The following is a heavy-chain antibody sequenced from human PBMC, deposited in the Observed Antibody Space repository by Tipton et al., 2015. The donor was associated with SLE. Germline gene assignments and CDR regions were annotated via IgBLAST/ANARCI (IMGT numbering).Heavy chain of an antibody. D-gene: IGHD3-22*01. V-gene: IGHV4-39*07. Sequence: TLSLTCTVSGGSISSSTNYWGWIRQPPGKGLEWFGSLSYSGSTYYNPSLKSRVTISADTSKNHFSLKLSSVPAADTAVFYCARGDVYHYDSSGFYFDAFDMWGQGTMVTVSS. J-gene: IGHJ3*02. CDR3: ARGDVYHYDSSGFYFDAFDM. CDR1: GGSISSSTNY. CDR2: LSYSGST.